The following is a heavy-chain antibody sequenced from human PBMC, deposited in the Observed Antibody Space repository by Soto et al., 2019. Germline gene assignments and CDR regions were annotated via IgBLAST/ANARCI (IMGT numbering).Heavy chain of an antibody. Sequence: PSETLSLTCTVSGGSISSSSYYWGWIRQPPGKGLEWIGSIYYSGSTYYNPSLESRVTISVDTSKNQFSLKLSSVTAADTALYYCARPFPNCSGGSCYSIRDYYYYMDVWGKGTTVTVSS. D-gene: IGHD2-15*01. CDR1: GGSISSSSYY. J-gene: IGHJ6*03. CDR2: IYYSGST. CDR3: ARPFPNCSGGSCYSIRDYYYYMDV. V-gene: IGHV4-39*01.